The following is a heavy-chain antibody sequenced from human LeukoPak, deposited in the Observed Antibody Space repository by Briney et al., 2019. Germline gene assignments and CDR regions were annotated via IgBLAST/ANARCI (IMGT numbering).Heavy chain of an antibody. CDR1: GGSFSGYY. Sequence: SETLSLTCAVYGGSFSGYYWSWIRQPPGKGLEWIGEINHSGGTNYNPSLKSRVTISVDTSKNQFSLKLSSVTAADTAVYCCARLPDYYDSSGYYSFDYWGQGTLVTVSS. D-gene: IGHD3-22*01. J-gene: IGHJ4*02. CDR3: ARLPDYYDSSGYYSFDY. CDR2: INHSGGT. V-gene: IGHV4-34*01.